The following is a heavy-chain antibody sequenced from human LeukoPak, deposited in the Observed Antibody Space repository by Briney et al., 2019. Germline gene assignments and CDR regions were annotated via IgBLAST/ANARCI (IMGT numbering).Heavy chain of an antibody. J-gene: IGHJ5*02. Sequence: SVKVSFQGTGGTFSNHVIRWVRQAPGRGLEWVGMIISIFGIANYARKVQGRDTITADECTSTAYVELSSLRSEDTAVYYCARTPLLPRPYCSSTSCYENWFDPWGQGTMVAVAS. CDR3: ARTPLLPRPYCSSTSCYENWFDP. CDR1: GGTFSNHV. CDR2: IISIFGIA. D-gene: IGHD2-2*01. V-gene: IGHV1-69*13.